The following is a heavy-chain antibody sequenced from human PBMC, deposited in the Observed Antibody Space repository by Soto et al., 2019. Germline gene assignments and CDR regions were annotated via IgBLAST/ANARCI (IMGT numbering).Heavy chain of an antibody. J-gene: IGHJ4*02. CDR1: GFMFSDYG. Sequence: LRLSCAASGFMFSDYGMHWVRQAPGKGLEWVAIIWYDGNYKYYSESAKGRFTISRDNSNNTLYLQMNNLRVEDTAVYFCAREGAVAGSQDFWGQGTLVTVS. V-gene: IGHV3-33*01. CDR2: IWYDGNYK. CDR3: AREGAVAGSQDF. D-gene: IGHD6-19*01.